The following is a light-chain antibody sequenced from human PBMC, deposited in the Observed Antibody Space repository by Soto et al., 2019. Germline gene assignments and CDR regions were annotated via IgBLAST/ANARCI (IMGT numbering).Light chain of an antibody. CDR2: EVT. CDR1: RDDVGGYNY. Sequence: QSLLTQRPSASGSPGQSVTISCAGTRDDVGGYNYVSWYQHHPGKAPKLLIYEVTKRPSGVPDRFSGSKSGNTAYLTVSGLRAEDEALYYCSSYVVSNVVFFGGGTQLTVL. CDR3: SSYVVSNVVF. J-gene: IGLJ2*01. V-gene: IGLV2-8*01.